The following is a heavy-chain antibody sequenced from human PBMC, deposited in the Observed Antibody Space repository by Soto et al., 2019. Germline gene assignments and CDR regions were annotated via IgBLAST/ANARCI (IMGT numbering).Heavy chain of an antibody. V-gene: IGHV4-59*06. Sequence: SETLSLTCTVSGGSISSYYWSWIRQPPGKGLEWIGYIYYSGFTYYNPSPKSRVTISVDTSKNQFSLKLSSVTAADTAVYYCARSIDPWGQGTLVTVSS. J-gene: IGHJ5*02. CDR1: GGSISSYY. CDR2: IYYSGFT. CDR3: ARSIDP.